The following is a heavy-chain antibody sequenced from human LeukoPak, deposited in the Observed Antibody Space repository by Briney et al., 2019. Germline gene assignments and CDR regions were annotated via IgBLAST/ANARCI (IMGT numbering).Heavy chain of an antibody. CDR2: IYYSGST. CDR3: ARDGRFPPEVLPRYFDY. Sequence: SETLSLTCTVSGGSVSSGSYYWGWIRQPPGKGLEWIGNIYYSGSTYYNPSLKSRVTISVETSKNQFSLKLSSVTAADRAVYYCARDGRFPPEVLPRYFDYWGQGTLVTVSS. CDR1: GGSVSSGSYY. D-gene: IGHD1-26*01. V-gene: IGHV4-39*07. J-gene: IGHJ4*02.